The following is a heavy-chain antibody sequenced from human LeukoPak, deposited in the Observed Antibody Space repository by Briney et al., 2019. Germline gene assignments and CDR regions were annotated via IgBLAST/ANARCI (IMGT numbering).Heavy chain of an antibody. Sequence: QTRPHTSAISGDSVSSNSPTWNRIRQPPSRGLEWLGRTYYRSKWYNEYAVSVKSRVTINPDTSNNQFYLHLNSVTPEDTAVYYCARYHYGRGLINWGQETADPVFS. D-gene: IGHD3-10*02. CDR1: GDSVSSNSPT. CDR3: ARYHYGRGLIN. CDR2: TYYRSKWYN. V-gene: IGHV6-1*01. J-gene: IGHJ4*02.